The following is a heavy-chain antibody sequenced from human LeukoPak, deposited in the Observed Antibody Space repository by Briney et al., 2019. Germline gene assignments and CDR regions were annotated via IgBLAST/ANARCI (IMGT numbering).Heavy chain of an antibody. CDR3: ARAGSRSLGY. CDR1: GYTFTSYD. J-gene: IGHJ4*02. Sequence: ASVKVSCKASGYTFTSYDINWVRQATGQGLEWMGWMNPNSGNTGYAQKFQGRVTMTRDTSISTAYMELSRLRSDDTAVYYCARAGSRSLGYWGQGTLVTVSS. V-gene: IGHV1-8*01. CDR2: MNPNSGNT.